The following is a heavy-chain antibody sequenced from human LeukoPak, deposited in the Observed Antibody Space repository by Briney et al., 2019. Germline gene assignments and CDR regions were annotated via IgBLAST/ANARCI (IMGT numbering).Heavy chain of an antibody. J-gene: IGHJ3*02. Sequence: GGSLRLSCAASGFTFDDYTMHWVRQAPGKGLEWISLISWDGGSTYYADSVKGRFTISRDNSKNSLYLQMNSLRTEDTALYYCAKDTSIAARPGAFDIWGQGTMVTVSS. CDR2: ISWDGGST. CDR3: AKDTSIAARPGAFDI. V-gene: IGHV3-43*01. D-gene: IGHD6-6*01. CDR1: GFTFDDYT.